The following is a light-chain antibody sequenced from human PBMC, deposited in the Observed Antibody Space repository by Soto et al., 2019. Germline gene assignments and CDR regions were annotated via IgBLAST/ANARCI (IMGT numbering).Light chain of an antibody. J-gene: IGKJ5*01. CDR2: DAS. Sequence: DIQMTQSPSSLSASVGDRVTITCQASQDINNFLNWYQQKPGKAPKLLIYDASNLETGVPSRFSGSGSGTDFTLTITSLQPEDFATYYCQQSYGTPITFGQGTRLEIK. CDR1: QDINNF. V-gene: IGKV1-39*01. CDR3: QQSYGTPIT.